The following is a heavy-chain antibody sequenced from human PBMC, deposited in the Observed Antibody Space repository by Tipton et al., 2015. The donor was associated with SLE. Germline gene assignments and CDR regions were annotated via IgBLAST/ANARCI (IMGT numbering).Heavy chain of an antibody. Sequence: GLVKPSETLSLTCTVSGGSISSYYWSWIRQPPGKGLELIGTMYYTGSTYSNPSLKSRVTISLDTSKSQFSLKLSSVTAADTAVYYCAKGWGVYDPSDSWGQGTLVTVSS. CDR3: AKGWGVYDPSDS. CDR2: MYYTGST. CDR1: GGSISSYY. V-gene: IGHV4-59*01. D-gene: IGHD5/OR15-5a*01. J-gene: IGHJ4*02.